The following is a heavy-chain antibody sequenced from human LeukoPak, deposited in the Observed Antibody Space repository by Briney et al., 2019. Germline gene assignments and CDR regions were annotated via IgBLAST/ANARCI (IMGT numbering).Heavy chain of an antibody. D-gene: IGHD3-3*01. CDR3: ARAVSGYDFWSGYYTYFDY. CDR2: ISGSGGST. Sequence: PGGSLRLSCAASGFTFSSYAMSWVRQAPGKGLEWVSAISGSGGSTYYADSVKGRFTISRDNSKNTLYLQMNSLRAEDTAVYYCARAVSGYDFWSGYYTYFDYWGQGTLVTVSS. V-gene: IGHV3-23*01. J-gene: IGHJ4*02. CDR1: GFTFSSYA.